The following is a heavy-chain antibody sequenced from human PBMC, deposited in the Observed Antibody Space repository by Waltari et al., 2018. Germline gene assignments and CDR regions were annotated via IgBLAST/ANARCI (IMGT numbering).Heavy chain of an antibody. V-gene: IGHV1-18*01. CDR1: GYTFSSYG. CDR2: ISAYNGNT. D-gene: IGHD4-17*01. CDR3: ARAIRGDYGGTDWAFDI. J-gene: IGHJ3*02. Sequence: QVQLVQSGAEVKKPGASVRVSCKASGYTFSSYGSRWVRQAPGQGLVWMGWISAYNGNTNYAQKLQGRVTMTTDTSTSTAYMELRSLRSDDTAVYYCARAIRGDYGGTDWAFDIWGQGTMVTVSS.